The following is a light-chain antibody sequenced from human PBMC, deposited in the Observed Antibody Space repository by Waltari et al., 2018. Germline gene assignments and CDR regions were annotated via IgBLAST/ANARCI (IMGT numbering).Light chain of an antibody. J-gene: IGLJ2*01. CDR2: DVS. CDR1: SSDVGGYNY. CDR3: SSYTSSNTVV. Sequence: HSALTQPASVSGSPGQSITIPCSGSSSDVGGYNYVSWYLQYPGQAPKLIIYDVSQRPSEISDRFSGSKSCSTASLTISGLQAEDEADYYCSSYTSSNTVVFGGGTKVTVL. V-gene: IGLV2-14*03.